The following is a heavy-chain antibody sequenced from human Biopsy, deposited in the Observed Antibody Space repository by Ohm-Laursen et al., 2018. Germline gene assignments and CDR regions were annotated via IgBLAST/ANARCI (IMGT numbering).Heavy chain of an antibody. D-gene: IGHD1-7*01. V-gene: IGHV3-9*01. J-gene: IGHJ6*02. CDR3: VKDTNWNYVWDRPGATKGMDV. CDR2: ISWNSGTT. CDR1: EFTFNDYA. Sequence: SLRLSCAASEFTFNDYAMYWVRQAPGMGLDWVSGISWNSGTTDYADSVKGRFTISRDKAKNSLYLQMNSLRGEDTALYYCVKDTNWNYVWDRPGATKGMDVWGQGTTVTVSS.